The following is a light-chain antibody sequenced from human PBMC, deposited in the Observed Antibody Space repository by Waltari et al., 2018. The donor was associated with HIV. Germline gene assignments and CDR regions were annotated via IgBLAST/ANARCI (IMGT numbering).Light chain of an antibody. CDR1: QSVSSSY. J-gene: IGKJ1*01. CDR2: GAS. V-gene: IGKV3-20*01. CDR3: QQYGSSPRT. Sequence: EIVLTQSQGTLSLSPGERATLSCRASQSVSSSYLAWYQQKPGQAPRLLIYGASSRATCIPDRFSGSWSGTDFTLSISRLEPEDFAVYYCQQYGSSPRTFGQGSKVEIK.